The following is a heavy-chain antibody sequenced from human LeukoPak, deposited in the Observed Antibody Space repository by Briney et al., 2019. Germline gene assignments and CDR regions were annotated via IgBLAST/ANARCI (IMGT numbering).Heavy chain of an antibody. D-gene: IGHD3-3*01. Sequence: GGSLRLYCAASGFTFDDYGMSWVRQAPGKGLEWVSGINWNGGSTGYADSVKGRFTISRDNAKNSLYLQMNSLRGEDTALYYCARASSLYYDFWSGITAWGQGSLVTVSS. J-gene: IGHJ5*02. CDR1: GFTFDDYG. CDR3: ARASSLYYDFWSGITA. V-gene: IGHV3-20*04. CDR2: INWNGGST.